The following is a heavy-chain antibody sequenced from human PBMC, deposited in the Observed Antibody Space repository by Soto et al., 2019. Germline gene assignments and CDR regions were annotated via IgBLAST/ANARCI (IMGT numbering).Heavy chain of an antibody. CDR2: IVVGSGNT. J-gene: IGHJ4*02. D-gene: IGHD3-22*01. Sequence: SVKVSCKASGFTFTSSAVQWVRQARGQRLEWIGWIVVGSGNTNYAQKFQERVTITRDMSTSTAYMELSSLRSEDTAVYYCAADGPYDSSGYNDYWGQGTLVTVSS. V-gene: IGHV1-58*01. CDR1: GFTFTSSA. CDR3: AADGPYDSSGYNDY.